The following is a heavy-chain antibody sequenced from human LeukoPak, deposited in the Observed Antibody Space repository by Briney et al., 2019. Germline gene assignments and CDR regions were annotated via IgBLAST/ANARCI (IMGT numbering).Heavy chain of an antibody. CDR1: GFLSRTYA. D-gene: IGHD3-10*01. Sequence: GGSLRLSCAASGFLSRTYAMHWVRQAPGKGLEWVSIISYDATSENYADSVKGRFTVSRDNSENTLFLQMNSLSPEDTAVYFCARGYYLDLGSFDYWGRGALVTVSS. V-gene: IGHV3-30*01. CDR2: ISYDATSE. J-gene: IGHJ4*02. CDR3: ARGYYLDLGSFDY.